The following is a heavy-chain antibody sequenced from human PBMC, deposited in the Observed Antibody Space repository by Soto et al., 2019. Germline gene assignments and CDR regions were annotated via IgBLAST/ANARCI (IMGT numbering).Heavy chain of an antibody. Sequence: QVQLVESGGGVVQPGRSLRLSCAASGFTFSSYAMHWVRQAPGKGLDWVAVISYDGSNKYYADSVKGRFTISRDNSKNTLYLQMNSLRAEDTAVYYCPSDGDDYGGNLLYYFDYWGQGTLVTVSS. V-gene: IGHV3-30-3*01. D-gene: IGHD4-17*01. J-gene: IGHJ4*02. CDR2: ISYDGSNK. CDR1: GFTFSSYA. CDR3: PSDGDDYGGNLLYYFDY.